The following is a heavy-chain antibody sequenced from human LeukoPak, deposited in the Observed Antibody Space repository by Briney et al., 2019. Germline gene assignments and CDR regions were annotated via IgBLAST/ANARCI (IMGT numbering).Heavy chain of an antibody. Sequence: ASVKVSCRASGYTFTSYYMHWVRQAPGQGLEWMGIINPSGGSTSYAQKFQGRVTMTRNTSISTAYMELSSLRSEDTAVYYCASPRGSYQTSLDYWGQGTLVTVSS. CDR3: ASPRGSYQTSLDY. CDR1: GYTFTSYY. CDR2: INPSGGST. V-gene: IGHV1-46*01. D-gene: IGHD1-26*01. J-gene: IGHJ4*02.